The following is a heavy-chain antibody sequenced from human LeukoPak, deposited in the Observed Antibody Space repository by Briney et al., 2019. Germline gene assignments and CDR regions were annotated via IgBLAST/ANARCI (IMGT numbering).Heavy chain of an antibody. CDR3: ARETPRRGETRDGFR. J-gene: IGHJ4*02. CDR1: GFTFSNYW. D-gene: IGHD5-24*01. V-gene: IGHV3-7*01. Sequence: GGSLRLSCAASGFTFSNYWMNWVRQAPGKGLECLANIKQDGSETYYADSVKGRFTISRDNAKNSLYLQMNSLRAEDTAVYYCARETPRRGETRDGFRWGQGTLVTVSS. CDR2: IKQDGSET.